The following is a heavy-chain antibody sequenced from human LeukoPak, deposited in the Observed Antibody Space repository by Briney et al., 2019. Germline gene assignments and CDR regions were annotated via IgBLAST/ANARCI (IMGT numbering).Heavy chain of an antibody. Sequence: GGSLRLSCAASGFTISSYAMSWVRQAPGKGLEWVSAISGSGGSTYYADSVKGRFTISRDNSKNTLYLQIKSVRAKDTAVYYCAKARGYSYVDAFDIWGQGTMVTVSS. CDR3: AKARGYSYVDAFDI. D-gene: IGHD5-18*01. V-gene: IGHV3-23*01. CDR1: GFTISSYA. CDR2: ISGSGGST. J-gene: IGHJ3*02.